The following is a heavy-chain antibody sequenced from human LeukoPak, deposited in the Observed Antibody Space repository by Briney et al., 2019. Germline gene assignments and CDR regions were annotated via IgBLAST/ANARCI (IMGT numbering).Heavy chain of an antibody. D-gene: IGHD5-24*01. Sequence: SETLSLTCTVSGGSVSSGSYYWSWIRQPPGKGLEWIGYIYYSGSTNYNPSLKSRVTISVDTSKNQFSLKLSSVTAADTAVYYCARDMAAAYDYWGQGTLVTVSS. CDR2: IYYSGST. CDR3: ARDMAAAYDY. CDR1: GGSVSSGSYY. V-gene: IGHV4-61*01. J-gene: IGHJ4*02.